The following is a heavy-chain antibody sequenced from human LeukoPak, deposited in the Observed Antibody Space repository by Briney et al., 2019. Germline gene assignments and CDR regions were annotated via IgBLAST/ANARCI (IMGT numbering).Heavy chain of an antibody. CDR3: ARVEYSYGYVSS. D-gene: IGHD5-18*01. J-gene: IGHJ4*02. V-gene: IGHV4-34*01. CDR1: GASFSGYY. Sequence: SETLSLTCAVYGASFSGYYWSWMRQPPGKGLEWIGEINHSGNTNYNPSLKSRVTISVDTSKSQFSLNLSSVTAADTAVYYCARVEYSYGYVSSWGQGNLVTVSS. CDR2: INHSGNT.